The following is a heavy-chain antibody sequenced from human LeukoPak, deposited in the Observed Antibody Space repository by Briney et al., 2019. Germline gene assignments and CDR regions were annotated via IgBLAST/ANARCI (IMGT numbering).Heavy chain of an antibody. CDR3: ARGDVWGSYRRYFDY. J-gene: IGHJ4*02. D-gene: IGHD3-16*02. CDR1: GFTFDDYG. CDR2: INWNGGST. Sequence: GGSLRLSCAASGFTFDDYGMSWVRQAPGKGLEWVSGINWNGGSTGYADSVKGRFTISRDNAKNSLYLQMNSLRAEDTALYHCARGDVWGSYRRYFDYWGQGTLVTVSS. V-gene: IGHV3-20*01.